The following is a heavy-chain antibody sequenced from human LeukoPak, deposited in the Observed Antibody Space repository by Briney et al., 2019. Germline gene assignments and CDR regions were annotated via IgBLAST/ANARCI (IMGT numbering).Heavy chain of an antibody. V-gene: IGHV4-39*01. J-gene: IGHJ4*02. CDR1: GGSISSSSYY. CDR3: ARHVSSGWYGGYYYFDY. Sequence: SETLSLTCTVSGGSISSSSYYWGWIRQPPGKGLEWIGSIYYSGSTYFNPSLKSRVTISVDTSKNQFSLKLSSVTAADTAVYYCARHVSSGWYGGYYYFDYWGQGTLVTVSS. D-gene: IGHD6-19*01. CDR2: IYYSGST.